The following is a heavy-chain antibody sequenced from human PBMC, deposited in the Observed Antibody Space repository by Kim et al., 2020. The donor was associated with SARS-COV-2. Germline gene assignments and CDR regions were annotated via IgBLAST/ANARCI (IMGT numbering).Heavy chain of an antibody. V-gene: IGHV3-21*01. J-gene: IGHJ4*02. CDR2: ISSSSSYI. CDR1: GFTFSSYS. CDR3: ARVGIAAAVPSDY. D-gene: IGHD6-13*01. Sequence: GGSLRLSCAASGFTFSSYSMNWVRQAPGKGLEWVSSISSSSSYIYYADSVKGRFTISRDNAKNSLYLQMNSLRAEDTAVYYCARVGIAAAVPSDYWGQGTLVTVSS.